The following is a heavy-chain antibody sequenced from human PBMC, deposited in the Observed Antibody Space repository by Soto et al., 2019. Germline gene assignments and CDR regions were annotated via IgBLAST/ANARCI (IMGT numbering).Heavy chain of an antibody. CDR1: GGSISGSDYY. CDR3: ARHLGLTTIGQYNWFGP. Sequence: SETLSLTCSVSGGSISGSDYYWGWIRQPPGRGLEYIGSLYYSGSTYYNPSVKGRVTISVDTSRNQFSLWLRSVTAADTAVYYCARHLGLTTIGQYNWFGPWGQGTPVTVSS. CDR2: LYYSGST. J-gene: IGHJ5*02. D-gene: IGHD1-26*01. V-gene: IGHV4-39*01.